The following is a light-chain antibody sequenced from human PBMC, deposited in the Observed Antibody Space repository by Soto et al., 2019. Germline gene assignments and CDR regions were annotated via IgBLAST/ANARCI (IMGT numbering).Light chain of an antibody. J-gene: IGKJ4*01. CDR3: HQYNSRPLT. CDR1: QRISTN. Sequence: EIVMTQSPATLSVSPGERATLSCRASQRISTNLAWYQQTPGQAPRLLIYGASTRAIGIPGRFSGSGSGTEFVLTISSLQSEDSAVYYCHQYNSRPLTFGGGTKVEIK. CDR2: GAS. V-gene: IGKV3-15*01.